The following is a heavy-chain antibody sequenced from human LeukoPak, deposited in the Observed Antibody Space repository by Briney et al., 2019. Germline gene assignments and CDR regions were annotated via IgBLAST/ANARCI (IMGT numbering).Heavy chain of an antibody. CDR3: ANGYYYGSGSYYKEAFDI. D-gene: IGHD3-10*01. Sequence: PGGSLRLSCAASGFTFSNYGMHWVRQAPGKWLEWVVVISYDGSNKYYADSVKGRFTISRDNSKNTLCLQMNSLRAEDTAVYYCANGYYYGSGSYYKEAFDIWGQGTMVTVSS. V-gene: IGHV3-30*18. J-gene: IGHJ3*02. CDR1: GFTFSNYG. CDR2: ISYDGSNK.